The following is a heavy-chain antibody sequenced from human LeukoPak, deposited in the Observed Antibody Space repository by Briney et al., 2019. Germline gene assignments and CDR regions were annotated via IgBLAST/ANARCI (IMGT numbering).Heavy chain of an antibody. CDR2: ISYDGSNK. D-gene: IGHD2-15*01. Sequence: PGGSLRLSCAASGFTFSSYAMHWVRQAPGKGLEWVAVISYDGSNKYYADSVKGRFTISRDNSKNTLYLQMNSLRAEDTAVYYCAKTAGDSGGSWFFDYWGQGTLVTVSS. CDR3: AKTAGDSGGSWFFDY. J-gene: IGHJ4*02. CDR1: GFTFSSYA. V-gene: IGHV3-30-3*02.